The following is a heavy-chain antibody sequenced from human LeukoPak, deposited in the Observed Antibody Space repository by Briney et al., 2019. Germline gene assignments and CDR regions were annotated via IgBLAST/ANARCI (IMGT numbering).Heavy chain of an antibody. CDR3: AREKVVTTGASAFGI. Sequence: GASVTVSCKASGYTFTDYYILWVRQAPGQGPEWMGWISPNSGGTNYAQNFKGRVTMTRDTSISTAYMELNSLTSDDTAVYYCAREKVVTTGASAFGIWGQGTMVTVSS. V-gene: IGHV1-2*02. D-gene: IGHD4-17*01. CDR2: ISPNSGGT. CDR1: GYTFTDYY. J-gene: IGHJ3*02.